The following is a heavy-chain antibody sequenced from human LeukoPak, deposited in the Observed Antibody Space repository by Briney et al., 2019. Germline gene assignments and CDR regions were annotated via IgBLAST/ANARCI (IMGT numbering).Heavy chain of an antibody. CDR1: GGSISSNTYY. J-gene: IGHJ4*02. CDR2: IYYSGST. CDR3: ARSQKSRRYYDDSSGYSRFDY. Sequence: SETLSLTCTVSGGSISSNTYYWGWIRQPPGKGLEWIGNIYYSGSTYYNPSLKSRVTISVDTSKNQFSLKLRSVTAADTAVYYCARSQKSRRYYDDSSGYSRFDYWGQGTLVTVSS. V-gene: IGHV4-39*01. D-gene: IGHD3-22*01.